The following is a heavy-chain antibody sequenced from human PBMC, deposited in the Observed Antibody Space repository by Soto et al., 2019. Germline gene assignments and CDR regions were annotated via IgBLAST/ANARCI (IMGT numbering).Heavy chain of an antibody. Sequence: QVQLVQSGAEVKKPGSSVKVSCKASGGTLSNYAINWVRQAPGQGLEWMGGIIPIFGTALYAQKFQDRVTITADESTSTAYMELSSLTSEDTAVYCCARAEIVGMPPDMEYYYYSGMDVWGQGTTVTVSS. CDR3: ARAEIVGMPPDMEYYYYSGMDV. V-gene: IGHV1-69*01. CDR1: GGTLSNYA. J-gene: IGHJ6*02. CDR2: IIPIFGTA. D-gene: IGHD2-2*01.